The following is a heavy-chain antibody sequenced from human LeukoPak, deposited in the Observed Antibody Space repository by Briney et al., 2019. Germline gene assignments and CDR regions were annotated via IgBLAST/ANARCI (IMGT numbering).Heavy chain of an antibody. CDR1: GFTFSTYT. CDR2: ISSSSYI. CDR3: ARDSSNTVGDY. V-gene: IGHV3-21*01. Sequence: GGSLRLSCAASGFTFSTYTMNWVRQTPGKGLEWVSSISSSSYIYYADSVKGRFTISRDNAKNSLYLQMNSLRAEDTAVYYCARDSSNTVGDYWGQGTLVTVSS. D-gene: IGHD4-23*01. J-gene: IGHJ4*02.